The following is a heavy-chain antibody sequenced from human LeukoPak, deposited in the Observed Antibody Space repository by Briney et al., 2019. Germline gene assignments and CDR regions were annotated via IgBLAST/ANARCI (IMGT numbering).Heavy chain of an antibody. Sequence: PAGTLSLSCAASGFTFSIYWVHWVRQAPGKGLVWVSSINSDGSSTSYADTVKGRFTISRYNAKNTLYLQMNTLRAEDTAVYYCAWLDCWGQGTPVTVLS. CDR3: AWLDC. V-gene: IGHV3-74*01. CDR2: INSDGSST. CDR1: GFTFSIYW. J-gene: IGHJ4*02.